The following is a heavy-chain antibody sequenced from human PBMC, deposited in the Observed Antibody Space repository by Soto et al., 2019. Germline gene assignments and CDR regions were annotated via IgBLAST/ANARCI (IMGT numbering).Heavy chain of an antibody. Sequence: ASVKVSCKASGYTFTGYYMHWVRQAPGQGLEWMGWINPNSGGTNYAQKFQGWVTMTRDTSISTAYMELSRLRSDDTAVYYCARDLDSSPVNYYGMDVWGQGTTVTVSS. V-gene: IGHV1-2*04. J-gene: IGHJ6*02. CDR3: ARDLDSSPVNYYGMDV. D-gene: IGHD6-13*01. CDR2: INPNSGGT. CDR1: GYTFTGYY.